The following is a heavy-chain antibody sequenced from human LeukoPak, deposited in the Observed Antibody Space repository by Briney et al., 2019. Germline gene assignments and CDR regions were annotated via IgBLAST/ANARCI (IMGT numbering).Heavy chain of an antibody. Sequence: SETLSLTCTVSGGSISSYYWSWIRQPPGKGLEWIGYIYTSGSTNYNPSLKSRVTISVDTSKNQFSLKLSSVTAADTAVYYCARHGDYQRRYMDVWGKGTTVTVSS. J-gene: IGHJ6*03. CDR2: IYTSGST. CDR3: ARHGDYQRRYMDV. V-gene: IGHV4-4*09. CDR1: GGSISSYY. D-gene: IGHD4-17*01.